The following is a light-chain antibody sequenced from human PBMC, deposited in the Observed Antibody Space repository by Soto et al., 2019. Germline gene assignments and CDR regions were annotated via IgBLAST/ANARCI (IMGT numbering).Light chain of an antibody. CDR1: QSISSW. J-gene: IGKJ4*01. CDR2: TAS. V-gene: IGKV1-5*03. Sequence: DIQMTQSPSTLSASVGDRVTITCRASQSISSWLAWYQQKPGKAPKLLIYTASALESGAPSRFSGSGSGTEFTLTISSLQPDDFATYYCQHYSSFPLSCGGGTKVEIK. CDR3: QHYSSFPLS.